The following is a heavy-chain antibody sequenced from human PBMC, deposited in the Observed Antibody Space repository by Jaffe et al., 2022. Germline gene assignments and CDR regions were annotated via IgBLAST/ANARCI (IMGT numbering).Heavy chain of an antibody. D-gene: IGHD2-2*01. CDR3: AKDSRYCSSTSCYDGAFDI. CDR2: ISGSGGST. Sequence: EVQLLESGGGLVQPGGSLRLSCAASGFTFSSYAMSWVRQAPGKGLEWVSAISGSGGSTYYADSVKGRFTISRDNSKNTLYLQMNSLRAEDTAVYYCAKDSRYCSSTSCYDGAFDIWGQGTMVTVSS. J-gene: IGHJ3*02. CDR1: GFTFSSYA. V-gene: IGHV3-23*01.